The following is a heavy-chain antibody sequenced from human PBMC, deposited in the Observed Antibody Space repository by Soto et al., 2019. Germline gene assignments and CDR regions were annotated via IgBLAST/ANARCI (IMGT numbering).Heavy chain of an antibody. CDR1: GYTFTSYD. V-gene: IGHV1-8*01. Sequence: QVQLVQSGSEVKKPEASVKDSCKASGYTFTSYDINWVRQATGHGLAWMGWMNPNSCNTGYAQKFQGRVTMTRNTSISTAYMERSRVGSDGTAVYYCAGGYQGYYEFCSFDPWGQGTMVTVSS. CDR2: MNPNSCNT. CDR3: AGGYQGYYEFCSFDP. J-gene: IGHJ5*02. D-gene: IGHD3-3*01.